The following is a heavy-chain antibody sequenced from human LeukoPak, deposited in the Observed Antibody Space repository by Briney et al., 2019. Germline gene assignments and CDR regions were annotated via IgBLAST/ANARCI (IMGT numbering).Heavy chain of an antibody. Sequence: ASVKVSCKASGYTFTNYYMHWVRQAPGQGLEWVGWVNPDRGGTNYAQKFQGRVTMTRDTSINTAYMDLSRLTSDDTAVYYCARIHCSSTSCYYFDYWGQGTLVTVSS. J-gene: IGHJ4*02. CDR2: VNPDRGGT. V-gene: IGHV1-2*02. D-gene: IGHD2-2*01. CDR1: GYTFTNYY. CDR3: ARIHCSSTSCYYFDY.